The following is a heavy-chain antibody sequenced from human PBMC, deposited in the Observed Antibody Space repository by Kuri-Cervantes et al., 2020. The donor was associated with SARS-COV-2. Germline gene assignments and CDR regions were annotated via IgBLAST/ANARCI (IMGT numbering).Heavy chain of an antibody. CDR2: INPNSSGT. CDR1: GYTFSGYY. CDR3: AGVRVGGCLKSYFDY. D-gene: IGHD6-19*01. V-gene: IGHV1-2*02. J-gene: IGHJ4*02. Sequence: ASVKVSCKASGYTFSGYYMHWVRQAPGQGLEWMGGINPNSSGTNYAQKFQGRVTMTRDTSISTAYMELSRLRSDDTAVYYCAGVRVGGCLKSYFDYWGQGTLVTVSS.